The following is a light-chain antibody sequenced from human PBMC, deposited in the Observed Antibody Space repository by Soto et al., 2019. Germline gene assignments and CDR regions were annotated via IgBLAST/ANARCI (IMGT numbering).Light chain of an antibody. CDR1: SGHSSYA. J-gene: IGLJ3*02. CDR3: QTWGTGISV. CDR2: LNNDGSH. V-gene: IGLV4-69*01. Sequence: QLVLTQSPSASASLGASVKLTCTLTSGHSSYAIAWHQQQPEKGPRYLMKLNNDGSHSKGDGIPDRFSGSSSGAERYLTISSLQSEDEADYYGQTWGTGISVFGGGTKLTVL.